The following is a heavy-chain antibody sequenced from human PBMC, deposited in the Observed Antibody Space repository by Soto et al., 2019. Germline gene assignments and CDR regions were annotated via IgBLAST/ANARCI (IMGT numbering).Heavy chain of an antibody. CDR3: ARHTRVRGVILDDRFDP. V-gene: IGHV4-39*01. CDR2: IYYSGST. J-gene: IGHJ5*02. D-gene: IGHD3-10*01. Sequence: SETLSLTCTVSGGSISSSSYYWGWIRQPPGKGLEWIGSIYYSGSTYYNPSLKSRVTISVDTSKNQFSLKLSSVTAADTAVYYGARHTRVRGVILDDRFDPWGQGTLVTVSS. CDR1: GGSISSSSYY.